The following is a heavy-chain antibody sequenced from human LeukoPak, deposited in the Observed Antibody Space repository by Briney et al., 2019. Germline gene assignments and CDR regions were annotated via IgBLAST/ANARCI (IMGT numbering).Heavy chain of an antibody. V-gene: IGHV4-38-2*02. CDR3: ARLPDILT. J-gene: IGHJ5*02. Sequence: SETLSLTCTVSGYSISSGYYWGWIRQPPGKGLEWIGSIYHSGSTYYNPSLKSRVTISVDTSKNQFSLKLSSVTAADTAVYYFARLPDILTWARGTLFPVSS. CDR2: IYHSGST. CDR1: GYSISSGYY. D-gene: IGHD3-9*01.